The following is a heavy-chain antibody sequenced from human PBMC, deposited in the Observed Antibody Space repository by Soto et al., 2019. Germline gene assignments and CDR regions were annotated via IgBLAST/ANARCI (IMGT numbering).Heavy chain of an antibody. Sequence: QVQLQQWGAGLLKPSETLSLTCAVYGGSFSGYYWGWIRQPPGKGLAWIGEINHSGSTNYNPSLKSRVTISVDTSKNHFSLKLSSVTAADTAVYYCARGVYGDYHFDYWGQGTLVTVSS. D-gene: IGHD4-17*01. CDR1: GGSFSGYY. J-gene: IGHJ4*02. CDR2: INHSGST. CDR3: ARGVYGDYHFDY. V-gene: IGHV4-34*01.